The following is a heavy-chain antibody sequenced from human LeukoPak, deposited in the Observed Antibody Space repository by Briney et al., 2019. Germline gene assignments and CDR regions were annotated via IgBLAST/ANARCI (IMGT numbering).Heavy chain of an antibody. V-gene: IGHV4-59*01. J-gene: IGHJ4*02. CDR2: IYYSVST. Sequence: ASETLSLTCTVSGDSINNYYWSWIRHPPGKGLEWIGYIYYSVSTNYNPSLKSRVTISVDTSKNQFSLKLSSVTAADTAVYYCVRVRGIAGRWVFDCWGQGTLVTVSS. CDR1: GDSINNYY. D-gene: IGHD6-6*01. CDR3: VRVRGIAGRWVFDC.